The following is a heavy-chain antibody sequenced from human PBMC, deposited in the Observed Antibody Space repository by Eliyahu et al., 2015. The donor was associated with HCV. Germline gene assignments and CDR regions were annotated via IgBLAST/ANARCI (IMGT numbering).Heavy chain of an antibody. CDR3: ANGAVVVPAAVDY. CDR2: ISGSGGST. D-gene: IGHD2-2*01. V-gene: IGHV3-23*01. CDR1: GFTFXSXA. J-gene: IGHJ4*02. Sequence: EVQLLEXXGGLVQPGGSLRXXCAASGFTFXSXAMSWVRQAPGKGLEXVSAISGSGGSTYYAXSVKGRFTISRDNSKNTLYLQMNSLRAEDTAVYYCANGAVVVPAAVDYWGQGTLVTVSS.